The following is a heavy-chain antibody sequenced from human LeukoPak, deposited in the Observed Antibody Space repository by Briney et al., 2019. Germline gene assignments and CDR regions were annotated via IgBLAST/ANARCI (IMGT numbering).Heavy chain of an antibody. Sequence: SSETLSLTCTVSGYSISSGYYWGWIRQPPGKGLEWIGSIYHTGSTYYNPSLESRVTISVDTSKNHFSLKLSSVTAADTAVYYCARLGESYYLDYWGQGTLVTVSS. D-gene: IGHD1-26*01. V-gene: IGHV4-38-2*02. J-gene: IGHJ4*02. CDR1: GYSISSGYY. CDR2: IYHTGST. CDR3: ARLGESYYLDY.